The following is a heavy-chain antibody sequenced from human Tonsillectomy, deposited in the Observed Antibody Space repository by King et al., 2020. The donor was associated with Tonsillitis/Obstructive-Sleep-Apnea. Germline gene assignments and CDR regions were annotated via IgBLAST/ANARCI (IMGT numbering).Heavy chain of an antibody. CDR3: ASDVVPAAMGIDY. CDR2: IWYDGSNK. CDR1: GFTFSSYG. D-gene: IGHD2-2*01. V-gene: IGHV3-33*01. Sequence: VQLVESGGGVVQPGRSLRLSCAASGFTFSSYGMHWVRQAPGKGLEWVAVIWYDGSNKYYADSVKGRFTISRDNSKNTLYLQMNSLRAEDTAVYYCASDVVPAAMGIDYWGQGTLVTVSS. J-gene: IGHJ4*02.